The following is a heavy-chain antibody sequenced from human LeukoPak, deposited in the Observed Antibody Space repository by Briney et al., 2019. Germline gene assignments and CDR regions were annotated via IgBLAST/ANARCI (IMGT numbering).Heavy chain of an antibody. J-gene: IGHJ6*02. D-gene: IGHD2-15*01. V-gene: IGHV1-69*04. CDR3: ARDTKFVSGYCSGGSCYFYGMDV. Sequence: SVKVSCKASGGTFSSYAISWVRQAPGQGLEWMGRIIPILGIANYAQKFQGRVTITADKSTSTAYMELSSLRSEDTAVYYCARDTKFVSGYCSGGSCYFYGMDVWGQGTTVTVSS. CDR1: GGTFSSYA. CDR2: IIPILGIA.